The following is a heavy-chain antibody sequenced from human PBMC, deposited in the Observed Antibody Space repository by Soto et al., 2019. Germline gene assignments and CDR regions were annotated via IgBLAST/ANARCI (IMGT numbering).Heavy chain of an antibody. V-gene: IGHV1-69*01. CDR2: INPIFGTA. CDR1: GGTFSSYA. J-gene: IGHJ6*02. CDR3: ARATVPEWELPTDVYYYYGMDV. Sequence: QVQLVQSGAEVKKPGSSVKVSCKASGGTFSSYAISWVRQAPGQGLEWMGGINPIFGTANYAQKFQGRVTITADESTSTAYMELSSLRSEDTAVYYCARATVPEWELPTDVYYYYGMDVWGQGTTVTVSS. D-gene: IGHD1-26*01.